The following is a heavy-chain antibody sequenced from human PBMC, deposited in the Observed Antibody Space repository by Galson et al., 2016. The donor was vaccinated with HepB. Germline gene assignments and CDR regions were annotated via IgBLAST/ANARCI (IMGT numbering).Heavy chain of an antibody. D-gene: IGHD5-12*01. V-gene: IGHV3-7*01. J-gene: IGHJ3*02. Sequence: YLRLSCAASGFTFSSYWMTWVRQTPGQGLEWVANLRRDATQKNYVDSVKVRLTISRDNAKNSLCLQMNSLRAEETAVYYCARDLTPSFDSGTYYDAFDIWGQGTMVTVSS. CDR1: GFTFSSYW. CDR3: ARDLTPSFDSGTYYDAFDI. CDR2: LRRDATQK.